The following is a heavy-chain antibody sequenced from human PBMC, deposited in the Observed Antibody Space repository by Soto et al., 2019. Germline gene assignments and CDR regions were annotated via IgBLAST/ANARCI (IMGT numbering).Heavy chain of an antibody. D-gene: IGHD2-15*01. J-gene: IGHJ4*02. V-gene: IGHV1-18*01. CDR3: ERGRLWGHCSGVTCYNFDY. CDR2: ISADSGNT. Sequence: QVQLVQSGGEVKKPGASMKVSCKASGYTFINYLISWVRPAPGQGLEWMGWISADSGNTNYAQKFQGRVTLTTDTSPNTECMELRSPRSDDTATNYCERGRLWGHCSGVTCYNFDYWGQGTLVAVFS. CDR1: GYTFINYL.